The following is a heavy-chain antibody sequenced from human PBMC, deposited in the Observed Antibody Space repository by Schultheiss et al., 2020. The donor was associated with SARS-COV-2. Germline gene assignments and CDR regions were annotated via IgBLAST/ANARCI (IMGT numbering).Heavy chain of an antibody. CDR2: IYSGGST. V-gene: IGHV3-66*01. Sequence: GGSLRLSCAASGFTVSSNYMSWVRQAPGKGLEWVSVIYSGGSTYYADSVKGRFTISRDNSKNTLYLQMNSLRAEDTAVYYCAKDPVDTAMVTLDYWGQGTLVTVSS. D-gene: IGHD5-18*01. CDR3: AKDPVDTAMVTLDY. CDR1: GFTVSSNY. J-gene: IGHJ4*02.